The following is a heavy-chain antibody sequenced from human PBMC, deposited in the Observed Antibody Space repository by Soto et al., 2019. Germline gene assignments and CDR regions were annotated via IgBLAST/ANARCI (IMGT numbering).Heavy chain of an antibody. CDR3: ARESHDILTGPPWVWYFDL. J-gene: IGHJ2*01. CDR2: INDRGSI. Sequence: QVQLQQWGAGPLRPLETLSLTCGVSGGSFSGYYWAWIRQSPGKGLEWIGEINDRGSINYNPSLKSRVSISVETSKNHYSLNLRSVTAADTAVYSCARESHDILTGPPWVWYFDLWGRGTLVTVSS. V-gene: IGHV4-34*01. D-gene: IGHD3-9*01. CDR1: GGSFSGYY.